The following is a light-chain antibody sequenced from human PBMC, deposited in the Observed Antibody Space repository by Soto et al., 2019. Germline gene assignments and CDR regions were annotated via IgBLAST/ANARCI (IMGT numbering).Light chain of an antibody. V-gene: IGLV4-60*02. CDR2: LETSGSY. CDR1: SGHTTYI. CDR3: ETWDINTPVV. Sequence: QTVVTRSSSASASLGSSVKLTCTLSSGHTTYIIAWHQQQPGKAPRYLMKLETSGSYNKGSGVPDRFSGSSSGADRYLTISNLQFEDEADYYCETWDINTPVVFGGGTKLTVL. J-gene: IGLJ2*01.